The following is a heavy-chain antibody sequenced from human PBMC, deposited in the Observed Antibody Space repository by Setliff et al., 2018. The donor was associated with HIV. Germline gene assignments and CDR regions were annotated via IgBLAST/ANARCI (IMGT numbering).Heavy chain of an antibody. CDR3: VLGGLSSGWGVS. D-gene: IGHD6-19*01. V-gene: IGHV3-23*01. CDR1: GFAFGSFA. J-gene: IGHJ5*02. CDR2: ITDDGLST. Sequence: PGGSLRLSCAASGFAFGSFAMSWIRQAPGKALEWVSSITDDGLSTFYAGSVRGRFTVSRDNSRNTLSLQMNGLRGEDTAFYYCVLGGLSSGWGVSWGQGTLVTVS.